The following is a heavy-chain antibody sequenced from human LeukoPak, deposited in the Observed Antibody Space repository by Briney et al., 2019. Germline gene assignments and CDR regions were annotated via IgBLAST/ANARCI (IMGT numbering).Heavy chain of an antibody. D-gene: IGHD6-13*01. V-gene: IGHV3-23*01. CDR1: GFTFSNYA. Sequence: GGSLRLSCAAFGFTFSNYAMSWVRQAPGKGLEWVSAISGSGGSTYYADSVKGRFTISRDNSKNTLYLQMNSLRAEDTAVYYCAKGYSSSWYYFDYWGQGTLVTVSS. J-gene: IGHJ4*02. CDR2: ISGSGGST. CDR3: AKGYSSSWYYFDY.